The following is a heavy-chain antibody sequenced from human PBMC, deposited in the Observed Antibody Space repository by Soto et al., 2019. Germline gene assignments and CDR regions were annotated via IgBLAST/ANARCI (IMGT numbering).Heavy chain of an antibody. V-gene: IGHV1-8*01. Sequence: NRSCKGAGYSYSRYDSNWLRQATGQGLEWMGWMNPNSGNTGYAQKFQGRVTMTRNTSISTAYMELSSLRSEDTAVYYCARGSEEGDLWGRGTLVTVSS. CDR3: ARGSEEGDL. CDR2: MNPNSGNT. J-gene: IGHJ2*01. CDR1: GYSYSRYD.